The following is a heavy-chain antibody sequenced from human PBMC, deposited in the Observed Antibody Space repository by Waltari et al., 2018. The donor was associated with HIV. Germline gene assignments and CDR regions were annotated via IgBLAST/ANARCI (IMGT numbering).Heavy chain of an antibody. V-gene: IGHV1-2*04. J-gene: IGHJ4*01. CDR3: ARGESATWANLDF. D-gene: IGHD1-26*01. Sequence: QVQLVQSAAELKSPGASVQIACRTSGYTFAAFHIHWVRQAPGEGLQWVGWVNPAKGATNYGQEVQDWVSVTTDSSITTGYLTMKRLRSDDTAVYYGARGESATWANLDFWGQGTVVSVSS. CDR1: GYTFAAFH. CDR2: VNPAKGAT.